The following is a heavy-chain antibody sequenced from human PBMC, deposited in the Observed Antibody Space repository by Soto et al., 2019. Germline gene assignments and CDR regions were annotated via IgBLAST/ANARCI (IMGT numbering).Heavy chain of an antibody. Sequence: QVQLVESGGGVVQPGRSLRLSCAASGFTFSSYGMHWVRQAPGKGLEWVAVISYDGSNKDYADSVKGRFTISRDNSKNTLYLQMNSLRAEDTAVYYCAKAAGAPCWGQGTLVTVSS. D-gene: IGHD6-19*01. CDR3: AKAAGAPC. CDR1: GFTFSSYG. V-gene: IGHV3-30*18. J-gene: IGHJ4*02. CDR2: ISYDGSNK.